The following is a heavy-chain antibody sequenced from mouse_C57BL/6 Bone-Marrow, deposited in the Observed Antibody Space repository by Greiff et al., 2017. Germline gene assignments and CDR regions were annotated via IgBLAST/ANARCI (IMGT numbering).Heavy chain of an antibody. CDR3: ARGGLTMDY. D-gene: IGHD3-1*01. J-gene: IGHJ4*01. CDR2: INPNNGGT. V-gene: IGHV1-26*01. Sequence: EVQLQQSGPELVKPGASVKISCKASGYTFTDYYMNWVKQSHGKSLEWIGDINPNNGGTSYNQKFKGKATLTVDKSSRTAYMELRSLTSEDSAVYYCARGGLTMDYWGQGTSVTVSS. CDR1: GYTFTDYY.